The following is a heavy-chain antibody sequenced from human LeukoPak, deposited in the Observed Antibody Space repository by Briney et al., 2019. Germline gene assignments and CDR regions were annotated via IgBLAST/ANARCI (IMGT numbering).Heavy chain of an antibody. CDR1: GGTFNSYA. V-gene: IGHV1-69*05. CDR3: ARAGSPSSGYLLRDHNWFDP. Sequence: SVKVSCKASGGTFNSYAISWVRQAPGQGLEWMGGIIPIFGTANYAQKVQGRVTITTAESTTTAYMELSSLRSEDTAVYYCARAGSPSSGYLLRDHNWFDPWGQGTLVTVSS. CDR2: IIPIFGTA. D-gene: IGHD3-22*01. J-gene: IGHJ5*02.